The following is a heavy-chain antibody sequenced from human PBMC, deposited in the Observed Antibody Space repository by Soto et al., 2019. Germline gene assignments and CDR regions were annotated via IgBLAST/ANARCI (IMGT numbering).Heavy chain of an antibody. CDR1: GGTFSSYA. D-gene: IGHD6-13*01. CDR3: AGEAAAGHDY. CDR2: IIPIFGTA. V-gene: IGHV1-69*13. Sequence: VASVKVSCKASGGTFSSYAISWVRQAPGQGLEWMGGIIPIFGTANYAQKFQGRVTITADESTSTAYMELSSLRSEDTAVYYCAGEAAAGHDYCGQGTLVTVSS. J-gene: IGHJ4*02.